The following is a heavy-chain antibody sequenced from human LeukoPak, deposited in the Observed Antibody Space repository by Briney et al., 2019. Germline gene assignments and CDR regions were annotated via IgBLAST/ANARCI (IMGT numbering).Heavy chain of an antibody. CDR1: GDSISSSSYY. CDR3: ARRTLRMQLWLRVSDAFDI. CDR2: IYYSGST. V-gene: IGHV4-39*07. Sequence: SETLSLTCTVSGDSISSSSYYWGWIRQPPGKGLEWIGTIYYSGSTNYNPSLKSRVTISVDTSKNQFSLKLSSVTAADTAVYYCARRTLRMQLWLRVSDAFDIWGQGKMVTVSS. J-gene: IGHJ3*02. D-gene: IGHD5-18*01.